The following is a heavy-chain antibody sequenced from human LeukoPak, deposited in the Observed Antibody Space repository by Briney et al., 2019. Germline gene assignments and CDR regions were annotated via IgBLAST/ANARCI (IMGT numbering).Heavy chain of an antibody. D-gene: IGHD5-18*01. CDR3: ARGGYSYGYFDY. CDR2: IYYSGST. CDR1: GGSISSGDYY. J-gene: IGHJ4*02. Sequence: SETLSLTXTVSGGSISSGDYYWSWIRQPPGKGLEWIGYIYYSGSTYYNPSLKSRVTISVDTSKNQFSLKLSSVTAADTAVYYCARGGYSYGYFDYWGQGTLVTVSS. V-gene: IGHV4-30-4*08.